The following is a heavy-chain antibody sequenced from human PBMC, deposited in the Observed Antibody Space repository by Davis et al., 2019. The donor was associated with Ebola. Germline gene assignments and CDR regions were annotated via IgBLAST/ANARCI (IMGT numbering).Heavy chain of an antibody. CDR2: IYTSGST. J-gene: IGHJ4*02. CDR1: GGSISSGSYY. D-gene: IGHD2-21*01. Sequence: LRLSCTVSGGSISSGSYYWSWIRPPAGKGLEWIGHIYTSGSTNYNPSLKSRVTISVTTSKNQFSLKLSFVTAADTAVYYCARGSVIARRPFDYWGQGTLVTVSS. V-gene: IGHV4-61*09. CDR3: ARGSVIARRPFDY.